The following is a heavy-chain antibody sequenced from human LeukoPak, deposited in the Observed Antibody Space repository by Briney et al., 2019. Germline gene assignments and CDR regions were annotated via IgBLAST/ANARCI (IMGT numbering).Heavy chain of an antibody. CDR3: ARRIVGATNWFDP. D-gene: IGHD1-26*01. CDR1: GFIFSNYW. J-gene: IGHJ5*02. Sequence: PGGSLRLACSASGFIFSNYWMTWVRQAPGKGLEWVANIKQDGSEKYYVDSVKGRFTISRDNAKKSLYLQMNSLRAEDTALYYCARRIVGATNWFDPWGQGTLVTVSS. V-gene: IGHV3-7*05. CDR2: IKQDGSEK.